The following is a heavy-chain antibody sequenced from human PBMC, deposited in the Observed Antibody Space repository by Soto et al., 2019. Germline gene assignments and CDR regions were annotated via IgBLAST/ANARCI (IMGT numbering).Heavy chain of an antibody. D-gene: IGHD3-9*01. Sequence: GGSLRLSCAASGFTFDDYAMHWVRQAPGKGLEWVSLISGDGGSTYYADSVKGRFTISRDNSKNSLYLQMNSLRTEDTALYYCAKVLDDILTGYYFDYWGQGTLVTVS. V-gene: IGHV3-43*02. J-gene: IGHJ4*02. CDR2: ISGDGGST. CDR1: GFTFDDYA. CDR3: AKVLDDILTGYYFDY.